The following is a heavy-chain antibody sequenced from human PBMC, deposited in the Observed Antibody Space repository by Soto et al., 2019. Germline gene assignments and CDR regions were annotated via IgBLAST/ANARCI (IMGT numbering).Heavy chain of an antibody. CDR1: GFTFSSYG. CDR2: IWYDGSNK. Sequence: GGSLRLSCAASGFTFSSYGMHWVRQAPGKGLEWVAVIWYDGSNKYYADSVKGRFTISRDNSKNTLYLQMNSLRAEDTAVYYCARASPPYGSGSYNPSYYYMDVWGKGTTVTAP. J-gene: IGHJ6*03. V-gene: IGHV3-33*01. CDR3: ARASPPYGSGSYNPSYYYMDV. D-gene: IGHD3-10*01.